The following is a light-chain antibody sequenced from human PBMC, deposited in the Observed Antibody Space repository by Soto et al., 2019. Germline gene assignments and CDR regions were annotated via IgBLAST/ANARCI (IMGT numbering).Light chain of an antibody. V-gene: IGKV1-27*01. CDR2: AAS. CDR1: PGISNY. Sequence: DIQMTQSPSSLSAYVGDRVTITCRASPGISNYLAWYQQKPGKVPKLLIYAASTVQSGVPSRFSGSGSGTDFTLTISSRQPEDVATYYCQNYNSGPPTLTFVGGTRVEIK. J-gene: IGKJ4*01. CDR3: QNYNSGPPTLT.